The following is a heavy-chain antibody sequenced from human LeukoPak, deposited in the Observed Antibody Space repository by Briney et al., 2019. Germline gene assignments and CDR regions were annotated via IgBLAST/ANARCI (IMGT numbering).Heavy chain of an antibody. CDR3: AREVEAAAGTGTDY. D-gene: IGHD6-13*01. CDR1: GFTFSSCS. CDR2: ISSSSSYI. J-gene: IGHJ4*02. Sequence: GRSLSLSCAASGFTFSSCSMNWVRQAPGKGLEWVSSISSSSSYIYYADSVKGRFTISRDNAKNSLYLQMNSLRVEDTAVYYCAREVEAAAGTGTDYWGQGTLVTVSS. V-gene: IGHV3-21*01.